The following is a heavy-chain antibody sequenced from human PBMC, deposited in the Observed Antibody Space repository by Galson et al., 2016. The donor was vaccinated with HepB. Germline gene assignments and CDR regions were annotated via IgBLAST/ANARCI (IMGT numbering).Heavy chain of an antibody. CDR1: GASIDSSTDY. Sequence: SEILSLTCTVSGASIDSSTDYWGWVRHPPGKGLEWVGSIFSTGSSYYNPSLGSRVPLSLDTSKNRISLTLTSVTAADTAVYYCAREMTPEGMDVWGQGTTVTVSS. CDR3: AREMTPEGMDV. D-gene: IGHD2-15*01. V-gene: IGHV4-39*02. J-gene: IGHJ6*02. CDR2: IFSTGSS.